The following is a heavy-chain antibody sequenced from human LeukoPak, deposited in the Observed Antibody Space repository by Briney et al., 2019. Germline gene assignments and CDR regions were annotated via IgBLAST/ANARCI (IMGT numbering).Heavy chain of an antibody. V-gene: IGHV1-69*06. CDR3: ARGGRELELLPKIDY. CDR1: GGTFSSYA. J-gene: IGHJ4*02. D-gene: IGHD1-7*01. Sequence: AVKVSCKASGGTFSSYAISCVRQAPEQGLEWMGGIIPIFGTANYAQKFQGRVTITADKSTSTAYMELSSLRSEDTAVYYCARGGRELELLPKIDYWGQGTLVTVSS. CDR2: IIPIFGTA.